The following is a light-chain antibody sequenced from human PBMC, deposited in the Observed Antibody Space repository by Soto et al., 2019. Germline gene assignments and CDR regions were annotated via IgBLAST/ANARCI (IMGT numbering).Light chain of an antibody. CDR2: EVT. V-gene: IGLV2-14*01. Sequence: QSALTQPASVSGSPGQSIIISCTGTSSDVGGYKYVSWYQQYPGKAPKLMVYEVTNRPSGVSNRFSGSKSGNTASLIISGLQAEDEAHYYCSSYATSSHVVFGGGTKLTVL. CDR3: SSYATSSHVV. CDR1: SSDVGGYKY. J-gene: IGLJ2*01.